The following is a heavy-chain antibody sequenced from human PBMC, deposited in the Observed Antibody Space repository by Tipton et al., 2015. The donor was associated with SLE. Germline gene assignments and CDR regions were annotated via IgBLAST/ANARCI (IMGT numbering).Heavy chain of an antibody. CDR3: VTGPL. V-gene: IGHV3-7*01. J-gene: IGHJ4*02. CDR2: INPDGTEK. CDR1: GFIFSDYW. Sequence: SLRLSCAASGFIFSDYWMSWVRQAPGKGLDWVAVINPDGTEKYYVDSVKGRFTVSRDNAKNSLYLQLNSLRAEDTAVFYCVTGPLWGQGTLVTVSS.